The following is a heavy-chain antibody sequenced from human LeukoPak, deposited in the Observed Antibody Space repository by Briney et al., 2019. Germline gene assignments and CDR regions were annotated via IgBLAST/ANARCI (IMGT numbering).Heavy chain of an antibody. D-gene: IGHD2-15*01. CDR2: SYEKNEE. V-gene: IGHV3-30*18. Sequence: SYEKNEEFYADSVKGQSTISRDSSKNTLYLQMNSLRPEDTAVYYCVKGRSGSSYSPSDSWGQGTLVTVSS. J-gene: IGHJ4*02. CDR3: VKGRSGSSYSPSDS.